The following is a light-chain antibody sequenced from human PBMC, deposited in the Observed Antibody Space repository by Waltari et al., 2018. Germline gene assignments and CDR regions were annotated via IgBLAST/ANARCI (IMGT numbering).Light chain of an antibody. CDR2: ANS. V-gene: IGLV1-40*01. J-gene: IGLJ1*01. CDR1: IPNIGACSY. Sequence: QSVLTPPPSVSGAPGQRVSISCTGNIPNIGACSYVHWYQPLPGTAPTLLIYANSDRPSGVPDRFSGSKSGTSASLAITGLQAEDEADYFCQSYDSSLSGYVFGSGTKVTVL. CDR3: QSYDSSLSGYV.